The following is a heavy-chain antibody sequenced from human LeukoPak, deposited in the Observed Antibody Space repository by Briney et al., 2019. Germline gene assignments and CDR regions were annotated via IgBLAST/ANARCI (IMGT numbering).Heavy chain of an antibody. D-gene: IGHD1-26*01. CDR2: ISGSGGST. Sequence: GGSLRLSCAASRYTFSSYAVSWVRQAPGKGLEWVSAISGSGGSTYYADSVKGRFTISRDNSKNTLYLQMNSLRAEDTAVYYCAKVGATVYFDYWGQGTLVTVSS. CDR1: RYTFSSYA. J-gene: IGHJ4*02. V-gene: IGHV3-23*01. CDR3: AKVGATVYFDY.